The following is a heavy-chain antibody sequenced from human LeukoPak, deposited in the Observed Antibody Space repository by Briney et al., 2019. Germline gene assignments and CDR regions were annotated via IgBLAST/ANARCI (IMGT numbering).Heavy chain of an antibody. CDR2: IYYSGST. V-gene: IGHV4-59*01. Sequence: PSETLSLTCTVSGGSIYSYYWSWIRQPPGKGLEWIGYIYYSGSTNYNPSLKSRVTISVDTSKNQFSLKLSSVTAADTAVYYCARDLGPEWQQLVESHYYCYYMDVWGKGTTVTVSS. D-gene: IGHD6-13*01. J-gene: IGHJ6*03. CDR3: ARDLGPEWQQLVESHYYCYYMDV. CDR1: GGSIYSYY.